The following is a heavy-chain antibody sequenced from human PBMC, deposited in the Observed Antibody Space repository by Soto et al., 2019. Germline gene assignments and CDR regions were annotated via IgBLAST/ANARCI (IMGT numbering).Heavy chain of an antibody. CDR3: ARVRQQLAINWFDP. D-gene: IGHD6-13*01. J-gene: IGHJ5*02. CDR1: GYTFTSYG. CDR2: ISAYNGNT. V-gene: IGHV1-18*01. Sequence: QVQLVQSGAEVKKPGASVKVSCKASGYTFTSYGISWVRQAPGQGLEWMGWISAYNGNTNYAQKLQGRVTMTTDTTTSTANRELRSLRSDDTAVYYCARVRQQLAINWFDPWGQGTLVTVSS.